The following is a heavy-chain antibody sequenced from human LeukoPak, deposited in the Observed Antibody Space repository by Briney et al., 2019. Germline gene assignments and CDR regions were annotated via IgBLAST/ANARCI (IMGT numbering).Heavy chain of an antibody. D-gene: IGHD2-15*01. CDR3: GRGGGYCSGGSCFGSPFDL. CDR1: GGSISSGGYS. V-gene: IGHV4-30-2*01. J-gene: IGHJ5*02. CDR2: IYHSGST. Sequence: SQTLSLTCAVSGGSISSGGYSWSWIRQPPGKGLEWIGHIYHSGSTYYNPSLKSRVTISVDRSKNQFYLELRSVNAADTAVYYCGRGGGYCSGGSCFGSPFDLWGQGTLVPVSS.